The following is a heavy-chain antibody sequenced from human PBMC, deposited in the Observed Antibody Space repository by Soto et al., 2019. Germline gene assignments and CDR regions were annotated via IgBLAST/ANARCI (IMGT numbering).Heavy chain of an antibody. J-gene: IGHJ4*02. CDR2: ISYSGST. V-gene: IGHV4-61*01. CDR3: ARIGDGYNYNKGGRPYYFDY. Sequence: PSETLSLTCIVSGGSVISVTYYWSLIRQPPGKGLEWIGYISYSGSTNYNPPLKSRVSISVDTSKNQFSLKLSSVTAADTAVYYCARIGDGYNYNKGGRPYYFDYWGQGTLVTVSS. CDR1: GGSVISVTYY. D-gene: IGHD5-12*01.